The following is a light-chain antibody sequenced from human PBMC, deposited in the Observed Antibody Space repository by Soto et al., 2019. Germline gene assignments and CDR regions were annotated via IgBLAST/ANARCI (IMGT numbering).Light chain of an antibody. CDR3: CSFAGSYTLYV. Sequence: QCVLTQPRSVSRAPGQSVTIFCTGTSSDVGYYSYVSWFQQHPGKAPKLMIYDVSKRPSGVPDRFSGSKSGNTASLTISGLQAEDEADYYCCSFAGSYTLYVFGTGTKVTVL. V-gene: IGLV2-11*01. CDR2: DVS. J-gene: IGLJ1*01. CDR1: SSDVGYYSY.